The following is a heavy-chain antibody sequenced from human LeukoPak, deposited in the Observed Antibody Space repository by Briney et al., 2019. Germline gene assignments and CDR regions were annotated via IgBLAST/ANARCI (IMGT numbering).Heavy chain of an antibody. J-gene: IGHJ4*02. CDR2: IHPSGST. CDR1: GDSISSYY. CDR3: ARGPPPDFDY. V-gene: IGHV4-4*07. Sequence: SETLSLTCTVSGDSISSYYWSWIRQPAGKGLEWIGRIHPSGSTNYNPSLKSRVTLSVDTSKNQFSLKLNSVTAADTAVYYCARGPPPDFDYWGRGTLVTVSS.